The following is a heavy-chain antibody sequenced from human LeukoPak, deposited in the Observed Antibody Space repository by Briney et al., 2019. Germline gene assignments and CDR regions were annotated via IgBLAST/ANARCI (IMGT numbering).Heavy chain of an antibody. Sequence: PSQTLSLTCTVSGGSISSGGYYWSWIRQHPGKGLEWIGYIYYSGSTYYNPSLKSRVTISVDTSKNQFSLKLSSVTAADTAVYYCAREGVKMATIRREGYYFDYWGQGTLVTVSS. V-gene: IGHV4-31*03. D-gene: IGHD5-24*01. CDR3: AREGVKMATIRREGYYFDY. CDR2: IYYSGST. J-gene: IGHJ4*02. CDR1: GGSISSGGYY.